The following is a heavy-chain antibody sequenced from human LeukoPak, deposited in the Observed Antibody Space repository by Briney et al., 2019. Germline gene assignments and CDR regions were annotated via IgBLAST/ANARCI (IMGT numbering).Heavy chain of an antibody. CDR1: GFTFSSYW. J-gene: IGHJ4*02. D-gene: IGHD6-6*01. V-gene: IGHV3-7*01. CDR3: ASTPTAGSTAAEFY. Sequence: GGSLRLSCAASGFTFSSYWMSWVRQAPGKGLEWVANIKQDGSEKYYVDSVKGRFTISRDNAKNSLCLQMNSLRAEDTAVYYCASTPTAGSTAAEFYWGQGTLVTVSS. CDR2: IKQDGSEK.